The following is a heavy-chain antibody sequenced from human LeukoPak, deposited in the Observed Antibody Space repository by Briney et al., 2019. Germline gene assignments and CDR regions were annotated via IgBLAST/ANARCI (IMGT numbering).Heavy chain of an antibody. CDR1: GGSISSGGYS. CDR3: ARDSYGYRGVYFDY. D-gene: IGHD5-18*01. CDR2: IYHSGST. Sequence: SETLSLTCAVSGGSISSGGYSWSWIRQPPGKGLEWIGYIYHSGSTYYNPSLKSRVTISVDRSKNQFSLKLSSVTAANTAVYYCARDSYGYRGVYFDYWGQGTLVTVSS. V-gene: IGHV4-30-2*01. J-gene: IGHJ4*02.